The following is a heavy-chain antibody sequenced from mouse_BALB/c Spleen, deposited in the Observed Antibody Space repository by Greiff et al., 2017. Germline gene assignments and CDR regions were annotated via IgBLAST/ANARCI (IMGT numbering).Heavy chain of an antibody. D-gene: IGHD3-3*01. J-gene: IGHJ1*01. CDR3: ARERDVRTDWYFDV. Sequence: VQLQQSGPGLVKPSQSLSLTCTVTGYSITSDYAWNWIRQFPGNKLEWMGYISYSGSTSYNPSLKSRISITRDTSKNQFFLQLNSVTTEDTATYYCARERDVRTDWYFDVWGAGTTVTGSS. CDR1: GYSITSDYA. CDR2: ISYSGST. V-gene: IGHV3-2*02.